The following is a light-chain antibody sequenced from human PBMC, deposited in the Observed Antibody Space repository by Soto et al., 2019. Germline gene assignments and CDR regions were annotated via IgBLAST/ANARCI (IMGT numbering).Light chain of an antibody. J-gene: IGKJ4*01. Sequence: DIQLTQSPSFLSASVGDRVTITCRASQDIRNKLAWYQQSPGKAPNLLIYDAFNLQSGVPSRFSGSGYGTEFTLTISSLQPDDFAVYYCQQLNDYPITFGGGTKVEI. CDR1: QDIRNK. V-gene: IGKV1-9*01. CDR3: QQLNDYPIT. CDR2: DAF.